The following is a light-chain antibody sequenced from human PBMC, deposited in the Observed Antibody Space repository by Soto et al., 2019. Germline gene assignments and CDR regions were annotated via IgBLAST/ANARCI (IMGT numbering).Light chain of an antibody. J-gene: IGKJ1*01. Sequence: DIQMTQSHSSLSASVGDRVTIICRASQSVSTRLAWYQQKPGKAPKLLIYDASRLESGVPSRFSGSGSGTEFTLTISSLQPDDFATYYCQQYSSYWTFGQGTKVDI. CDR2: DAS. CDR3: QQYSSYWT. V-gene: IGKV1-5*02. CDR1: QSVSTR.